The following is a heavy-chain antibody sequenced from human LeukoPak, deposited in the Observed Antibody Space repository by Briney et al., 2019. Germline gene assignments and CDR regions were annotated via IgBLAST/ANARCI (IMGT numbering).Heavy chain of an antibody. CDR1: GGSLSSYS. V-gene: IGHV4-59*01. CDR2: IYNTGST. J-gene: IGHJ2*01. Sequence: PSETLSPTCTVSGGSLSSYSWSWIRQPPGKGLEWIGYIYNTGSTNDNPSLKSRVTISLDTSKNQFSLKLTSVTAADTAVYYCARGIRYFDLWGRGALVTVSS. D-gene: IGHD5-24*01. CDR3: ARGIRYFDL.